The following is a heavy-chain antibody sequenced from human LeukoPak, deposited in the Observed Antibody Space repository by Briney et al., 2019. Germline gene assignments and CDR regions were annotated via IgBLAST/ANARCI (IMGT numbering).Heavy chain of an antibody. Sequence: ASVKVSCKASGYTFTGYYMHWVRQAPGQGLEWMGWINPNSGGTNYAQKFQGRVTMTRDTSISTAYMELSRLRSDDTAVYYCARGGHAREDSSGYIENFDYWGQGTLVTVSS. V-gene: IGHV1-2*02. D-gene: IGHD3-22*01. CDR3: ARGGHAREDSSGYIENFDY. CDR1: GYTFTGYY. CDR2: INPNSGGT. J-gene: IGHJ4*02.